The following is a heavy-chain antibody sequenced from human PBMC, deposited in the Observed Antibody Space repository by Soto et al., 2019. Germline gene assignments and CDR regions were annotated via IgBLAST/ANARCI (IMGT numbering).Heavy chain of an antibody. D-gene: IGHD1-7*01. CDR2: MYYSGDT. V-gene: IGHV4-30-4*01. Sequence: SETLSLTCTVSGGSVNSYGYYWTWIRQSPGKGLEWIGSMYYSGDTYYNPSLKSRAGISVDSSKSQVCRKLTSVTAADTAVYFCARILMNYYRLDYWGQGALVTVSS. CDR1: GGSVNSYGYY. J-gene: IGHJ4*02. CDR3: ARILMNYYRLDY.